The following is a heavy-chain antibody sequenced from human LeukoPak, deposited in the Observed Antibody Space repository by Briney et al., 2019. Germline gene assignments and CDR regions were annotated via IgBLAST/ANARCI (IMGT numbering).Heavy chain of an antibody. CDR2: IIPIFGTA. V-gene: IGHV1-69*01. CDR3: ARGEGRGYSYGDSNFDY. Sequence: GSSVKVSCKASGGTFSSYAISWVRQAPGQGLEWMGGIIPIFGTANYAQKFQGRVTITADESTSTAYMELSSLRSEDTAVYYCARGEGRGYSYGDSNFDYWGQGTLVTVSS. D-gene: IGHD5-18*01. J-gene: IGHJ4*02. CDR1: GGTFSSYA.